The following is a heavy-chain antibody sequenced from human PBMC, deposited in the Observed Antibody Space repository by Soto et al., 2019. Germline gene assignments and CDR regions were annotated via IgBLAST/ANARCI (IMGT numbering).Heavy chain of an antibody. Sequence: GGSLRLSCAASGFTFSSYAMHWVRQAPGKGLEWVAVISYDGSNKYYADSVKGRFTISRDNSKNTLYLQMNSLRAEDTTVYYCARARADYYDSSGYYYYGMDVWGQGTTVTVSS. D-gene: IGHD3-22*01. CDR1: GFTFSSYA. V-gene: IGHV3-30-3*01. CDR2: ISYDGSNK. CDR3: ARARADYYDSSGYYYYGMDV. J-gene: IGHJ6*02.